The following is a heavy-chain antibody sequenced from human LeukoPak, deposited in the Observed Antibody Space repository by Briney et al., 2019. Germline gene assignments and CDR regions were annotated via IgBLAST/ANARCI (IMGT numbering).Heavy chain of an antibody. CDR2: ISSNGGST. V-gene: IGHV3-64*04. CDR1: GFSFSSYA. D-gene: IGHD1-26*01. Sequence: PGGSLRLSCSASGFSFSSYAMHWVRQAPEKGLEHVSAISSNGGSTYYADSVKGRFTISRDNSKNTLYLQMNSLRDDDTAVYYCVRGVGVSRFNYFDPWGQGTLVTVSS. CDR3: VRGVGVSRFNYFDP. J-gene: IGHJ5*02.